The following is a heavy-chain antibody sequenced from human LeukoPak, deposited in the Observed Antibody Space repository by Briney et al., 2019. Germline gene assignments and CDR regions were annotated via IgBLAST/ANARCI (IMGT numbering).Heavy chain of an antibody. V-gene: IGHV3-7*03. D-gene: IGHD6-13*01. CDR1: GFTFSSYW. CDR2: IKEDGSEK. CDR3: AKVGSSSWYDWFDP. J-gene: IGHJ5*02. Sequence: GGSLRLSCTASGFTFSSYWMSWVRQAPGKGLEWVANIKEDGSEKYYVDSVKGRFTISRDNAKNSLYLQMNSLRAEDTALYYCAKVGSSSWYDWFDPWGQGTLVTVSS.